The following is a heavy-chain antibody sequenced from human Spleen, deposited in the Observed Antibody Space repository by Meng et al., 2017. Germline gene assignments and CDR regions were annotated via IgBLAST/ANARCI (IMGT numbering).Heavy chain of an antibody. J-gene: IGHJ4*02. CDR2: INHSGST. Sequence: GSLRLSCTVSGDSISGYYWSWIRQPPGKGLEWIGEINHSGSTNYNPSLESRATISVDTSQNNLSLKLSSVTAADSAVYYCARGPTTMAHDFDYWGQGTLVTVSS. CDR3: ARGPTTMAHDFDY. D-gene: IGHD4-11*01. CDR1: GDSISGYY. V-gene: IGHV4-34*01.